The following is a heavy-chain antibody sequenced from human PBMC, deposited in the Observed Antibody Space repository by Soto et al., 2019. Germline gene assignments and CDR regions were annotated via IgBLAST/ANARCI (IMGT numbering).Heavy chain of an antibody. V-gene: IGHV2-5*02. CDR1: GFSLSTGGVG. CDR2: IYWDDDK. J-gene: IGHJ6*02. Sequence: QITLKESGPTLVKPTQTLTLTCTFSGFSLSTGGVGVGWIRQPPGKALEWLALIYWDDDKRYSPSLKSRLTVTEATSNNQVVLTMPNMDPVDTATYYCAHSRCGGDCLRSYSSHYYYGMDVWGQGTTVTVSS. D-gene: IGHD2-21*02. CDR3: AHSRCGGDCLRSYSSHYYYGMDV.